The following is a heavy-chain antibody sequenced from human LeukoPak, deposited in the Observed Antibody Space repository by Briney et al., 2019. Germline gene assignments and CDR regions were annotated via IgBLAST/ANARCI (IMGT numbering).Heavy chain of an antibody. CDR1: GYTFTGYY. D-gene: IGHD3-10*01. J-gene: IGHJ4*02. CDR3: ARLYYGSGSYYPDIDY. V-gene: IGHV1-2*02. Sequence: ASVKVSCKASGYTFTGYYMHWVRQAPGQGLEWMGWINPNSGGTNYAQKFQGRVTMTRDTSISTAYMELSRLRSDDTAVYYCARLYYGSGSYYPDIDYWGQGTLDTVSS. CDR2: INPNSGGT.